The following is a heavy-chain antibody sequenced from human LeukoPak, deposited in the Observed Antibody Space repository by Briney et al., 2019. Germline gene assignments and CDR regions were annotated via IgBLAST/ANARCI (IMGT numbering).Heavy chain of an antibody. CDR3: ARLKDVTIFGVLIPLSYFDN. J-gene: IGHJ4*02. Sequence: SETLSLTCAVYGGSFSDYYWSWIRQPPGKGLVWIGEINHSGSTNYNPSLKSRVTISVDTSKNQFSLKLSSVTAADTAVYYCARLKDVTIFGVLIPLSYFDNWGQGTLVTVSS. CDR2: INHSGST. D-gene: IGHD3-3*01. CDR1: GGSFSDYY. V-gene: IGHV4-34*01.